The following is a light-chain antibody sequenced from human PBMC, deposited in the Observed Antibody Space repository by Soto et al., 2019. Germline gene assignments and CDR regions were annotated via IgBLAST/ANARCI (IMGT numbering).Light chain of an antibody. CDR3: QQSYSTPRT. V-gene: IGKV1-12*01. CDR2: AAS. CDR1: QGITIW. J-gene: IGKJ1*01. Sequence: DIQMTQSPSYISASVGDRVTITCRASQGITIWLAWYQQKPGKAPQLLIYAASDLQSGVPSRFSGSGSGTDFSLTINSLQPEDFATYYCQQSYSTPRTFGQGTKVDIK.